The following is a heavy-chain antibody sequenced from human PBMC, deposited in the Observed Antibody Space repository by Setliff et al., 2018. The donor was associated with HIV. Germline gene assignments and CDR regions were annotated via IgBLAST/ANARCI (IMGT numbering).Heavy chain of an antibody. CDR1: GDTFTGYT. V-gene: IGHV1-3*01. CDR2: INAGNGNT. CDR3: ASPTAIPH. J-gene: IGHJ4*02. Sequence: GASVKVSCKASGDTFTGYTLHWMRQAPGQRLEWMGWINAGNGNTKYSQKFQGRVTSTRDTSASTAYMELSSLRPEDTAVYYCASPTAIPHWGQGTLVTVSS. D-gene: IGHD2-21*02.